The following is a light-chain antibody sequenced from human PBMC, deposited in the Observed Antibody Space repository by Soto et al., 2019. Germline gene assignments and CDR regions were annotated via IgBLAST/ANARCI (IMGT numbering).Light chain of an antibody. CDR2: DAS. CDR3: QQYNTYSQT. CDR1: QSISSW. V-gene: IGKV1-5*01. Sequence: DIQMTQSPSTLSASVGDRVTITCRASQSISSWLAWYQQKPGKAPKLLIYDASSLEGGVPSRFSGSGSGTDFTLTISSLQPDDFATYYCQQYNTYSQTVGQGTKGEIK. J-gene: IGKJ1*01.